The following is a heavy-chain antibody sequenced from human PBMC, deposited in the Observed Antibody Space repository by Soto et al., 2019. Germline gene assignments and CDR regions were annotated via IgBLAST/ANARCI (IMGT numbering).Heavy chain of an antibody. J-gene: IGHJ4*02. CDR2: ISYDGSNK. Sequence: LRLSCAASGFTFSSYAMHWVRQAPGKGLEWVAVISYDGSNKYYADSVKGRFTISRDNSKNTLYLQMNSLRAEDTAVYYCARAPYSSDYFDYWGQGTLVTVSS. V-gene: IGHV3-30-3*01. D-gene: IGHD6-19*01. CDR1: GFTFSSYA. CDR3: ARAPYSSDYFDY.